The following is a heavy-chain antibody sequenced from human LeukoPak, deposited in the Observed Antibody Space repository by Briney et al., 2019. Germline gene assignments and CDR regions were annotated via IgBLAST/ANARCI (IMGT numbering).Heavy chain of an antibody. D-gene: IGHD3-9*01. CDR1: GGSITRYY. Sequence: SQTLSLTCTVSGGSITRYYWSWVRQPPGKGLEWIGYTYYSGNTNYNPSLKSRVTISLDRSKNQLSLRLSSVTAADTAVYYCARHYDILTGYYSHYYYYMDVWGKGTTVTISS. CDR3: ARHYDILTGYYSHYYYYMDV. J-gene: IGHJ6*03. V-gene: IGHV4-59*01. CDR2: TYYSGNT.